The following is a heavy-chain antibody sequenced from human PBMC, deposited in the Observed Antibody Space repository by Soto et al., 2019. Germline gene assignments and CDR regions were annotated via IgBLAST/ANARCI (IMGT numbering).Heavy chain of an antibody. CDR1: GYSISSGYY. V-gene: IGHV4-38-2*01. CDR3: ARGGVVILIDY. Sequence: SETLSLTCAVSGYSISSGYYWGWIRQPPGKGLEWIGSIYHSGSTYYNPSLKSRVTISVDTSKNQFSLKLSSVTAADTAVYYCARGGVVILIDYWGQGTLVTVSS. CDR2: IYHSGST. D-gene: IGHD3-3*01. J-gene: IGHJ4*02.